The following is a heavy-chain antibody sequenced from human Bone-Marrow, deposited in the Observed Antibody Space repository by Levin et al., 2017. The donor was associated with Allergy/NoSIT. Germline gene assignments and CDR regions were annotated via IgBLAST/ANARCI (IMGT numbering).Heavy chain of an antibody. Sequence: PGGSLRLSCAASGFTFSSYAMNWVRQAPGKGLEWVSALGGSGYSTTTYYADSVKGRFTISRDNSKNTLYLQISSLRAEDTAVYYCAKGGAADGIHLDYWGQGTLVTVSS. D-gene: IGHD6-13*01. J-gene: IGHJ4*02. V-gene: IGHV3-23*01. CDR3: AKGGAADGIHLDY. CDR1: GFTFSSYA. CDR2: LGGSGYSTTT.